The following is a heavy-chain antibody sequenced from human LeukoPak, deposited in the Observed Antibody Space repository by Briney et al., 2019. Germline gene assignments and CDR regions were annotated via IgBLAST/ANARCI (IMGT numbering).Heavy chain of an antibody. J-gene: IGHJ6*02. CDR3: ARVSVVYGMDV. Sequence: SETLSLTCSVSGGSINSDYWSWVRQCPGKGLGWIGYMFYTGSTNYNPSLKSRVTISLATSKTQFSLKLSSVTPADTAVYYCARVSVVYGMDVWGQGTTVTVSS. CDR1: GGSINSDY. CDR2: MFYTGST. V-gene: IGHV4-59*01.